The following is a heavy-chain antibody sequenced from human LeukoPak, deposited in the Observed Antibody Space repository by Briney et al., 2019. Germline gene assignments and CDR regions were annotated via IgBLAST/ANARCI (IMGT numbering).Heavy chain of an antibody. CDR2: IYYSGST. CDR3: ARVPLDRSSGYYFDY. D-gene: IGHD3-22*01. V-gene: IGHV4-30-4*01. Sequence: SQTPSLTCTVSGGSISSGDYYWSWIRQPPGKGLEWIGYIYYSGSTYYNPSLKSRVTISVDTSKNQFSLKLSSVTAAGTAVYYCARVPLDRSSGYYFDYWGQGTLVTVSS. CDR1: GGSISSGDYY. J-gene: IGHJ4*02.